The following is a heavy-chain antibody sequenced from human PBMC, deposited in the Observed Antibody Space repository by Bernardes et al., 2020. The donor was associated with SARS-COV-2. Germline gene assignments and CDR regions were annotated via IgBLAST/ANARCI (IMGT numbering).Heavy chain of an antibody. D-gene: IGHD2-8*02. V-gene: IGHV4-38-2*01. CDR1: GYSISSGYY. CDR3: ARIRYFSGTGAFGGPDY. Sequence: SETLSLTCAVSGYSISSGYYWGWIRQPPGKGLEWIGNIYHSGSTYYNPSLKSRVTISVDTSKNQFSLKLSSVTAADTAVYYCARIRYFSGTGAFGGPDYWGQGTLVTVSS. J-gene: IGHJ4*02. CDR2: IYHSGST.